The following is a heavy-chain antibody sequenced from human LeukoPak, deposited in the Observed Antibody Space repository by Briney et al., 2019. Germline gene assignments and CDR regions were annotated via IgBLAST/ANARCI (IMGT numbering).Heavy chain of an antibody. D-gene: IGHD3-10*01. J-gene: IGHJ4*02. CDR3: FTPAVDY. CDR1: GYSLSSGHY. V-gene: IGHV4-38-2*01. Sequence: SETLSLTCAVSGYSLSSGHYWGWIRPPPGRGLEWIGSIYHSGGTYYNPSLKSRVTISVDTSKNQFSLKMESVTAADTAVYAGFTPAVDYWSQGTLVTVSS. CDR2: IYHSGGT.